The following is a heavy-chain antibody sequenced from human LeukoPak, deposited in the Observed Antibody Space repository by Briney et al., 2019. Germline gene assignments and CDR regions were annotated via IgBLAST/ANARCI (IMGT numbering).Heavy chain of an antibody. CDR2: IKPDGGHQ. Sequence: GGSLRLSCAASGLAFSDYWMSWVRQAPGKGLEWVANIKPDGGHQNYVDSVKGRFTISRDNAKNSLYLQMNSLRAEDTAVYYCARGKTVAGTSVRFDPWGQGTLVTVSS. CDR1: GLAFSDYW. D-gene: IGHD6-19*01. V-gene: IGHV3-7*01. CDR3: ARGKTVAGTSVRFDP. J-gene: IGHJ5*02.